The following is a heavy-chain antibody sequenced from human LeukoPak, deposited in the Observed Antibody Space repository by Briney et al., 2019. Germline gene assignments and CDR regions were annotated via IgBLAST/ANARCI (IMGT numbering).Heavy chain of an antibody. J-gene: IGHJ6*03. CDR2: IYTSGST. CDR3: ARGVYYDFWSGPYYYYYMDV. V-gene: IGHV4-4*07. D-gene: IGHD3-3*01. CDR1: GGSISSYY. Sequence: SETLSLTCTVSGGSISSYYWSWIRQPAGKGLEWIGRIYTSGSTNYNPSLKSRVTMSVDTSKNQFSLKLSSVTAADTAVYYCARGVYYDFWSGPYYYYYMDVWGKGTTVTVSS.